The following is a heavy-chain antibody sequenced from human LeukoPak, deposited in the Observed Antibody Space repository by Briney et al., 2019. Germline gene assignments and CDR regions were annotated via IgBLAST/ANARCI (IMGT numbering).Heavy chain of an antibody. CDR2: INHSGST. V-gene: IGHV4-34*01. CDR3: VRGGIPAALDY. J-gene: IGHJ4*02. CDR1: GGSFSGYY. Sequence: SETLSLTCAVYGGSFSGYYWSWIRQPPGKGLEWIGEINHSGSTNCNPSLKSRVTISVDTSKNQFSLKLSSVTAADTAVYYCVRGGIPAALDYWGQGTLVTVSS. D-gene: IGHD2-2*01.